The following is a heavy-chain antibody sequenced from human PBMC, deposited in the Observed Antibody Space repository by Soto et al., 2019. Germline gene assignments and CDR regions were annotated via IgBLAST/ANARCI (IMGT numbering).Heavy chain of an antibody. J-gene: IGHJ6*02. CDR3: SRDLRGGIAVAGTGDYYYGMDV. CDR2: IIPIFGTA. CDR1: GGTFSSYA. V-gene: IGHV1-69*13. Sequence: SVKVSCKASGGTFSSYAISWVRQAPGQGLEWMGGIIPIFGTANYAQKFQGRVTITADESTSTAYIELSSLRSEDTAVYYFSRDLRGGIAVAGTGDYYYGMDVWGQGTTVTVSS. D-gene: IGHD6-19*01.